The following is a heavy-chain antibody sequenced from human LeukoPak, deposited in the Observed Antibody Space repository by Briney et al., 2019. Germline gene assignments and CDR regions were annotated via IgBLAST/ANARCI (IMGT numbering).Heavy chain of an antibody. Sequence: PGGSLRLSCAASGFTFDDYAMHWVRQAPGKGLEWVSLISGDGGSTYYADSVKGRFTISRDNSKNSLYLQMNSLRTEDTALYYCXKGQGYYYYYMDVWGKGTTVTVSS. CDR3: XKGQGYYYYYMDV. V-gene: IGHV3-43*02. CDR2: ISGDGGST. J-gene: IGHJ6*03. CDR1: GFTFDDYA.